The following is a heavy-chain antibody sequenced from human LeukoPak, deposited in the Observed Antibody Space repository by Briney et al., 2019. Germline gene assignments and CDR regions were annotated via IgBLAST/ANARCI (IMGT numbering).Heavy chain of an antibody. CDR3: ARGSFSADAPLVLDYFHH. CDR1: GSTFTGYY. D-gene: IGHD5-18*01. V-gene: IGHV1-2*02. CDR2: INPNSGGT. J-gene: IGHJ1*01. Sequence: GASVKVSCKASGSTFTGYYIHWVRQAPGQGLEWMGWINPNSGGTNYAQKFQGRVTMTRDTSISTAYMELSRLKSDDTAVYYCARGSFSADAPLVLDYFHHWGQGTLVTVSS.